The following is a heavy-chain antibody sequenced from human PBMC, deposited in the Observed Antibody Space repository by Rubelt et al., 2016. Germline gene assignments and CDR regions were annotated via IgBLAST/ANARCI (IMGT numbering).Heavy chain of an antibody. D-gene: IGHD3-9*01. CDR1: GYTFTSYA. V-gene: IGHV1-3*01. CDR3: ARDQEYYDILTGYLSGKDV. Sequence: QVQLVQSGAEVKKPGASVKVSCKASGYTFTSYAMHWVRQAPGQRLEWMGWINAGNGNTKYSQKFQGRGTITRDTSAITAYMELSSLRSEDTAVYYCARDQEYYDILTGYLSGKDVWGQGTTVTVSS. CDR2: INAGNGNT. J-gene: IGHJ6*02.